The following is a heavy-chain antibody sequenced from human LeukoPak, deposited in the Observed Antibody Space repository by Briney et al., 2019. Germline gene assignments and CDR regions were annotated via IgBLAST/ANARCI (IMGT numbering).Heavy chain of an antibody. V-gene: IGHV3-21*01. CDR3: ARGAGGSSWYLNYYYYYYMDV. Sequence: PGGSLRLSCAASGFTFSSYGMSWVRQAPGKGLEWVSSISSSSSYIYYADSVKGRFTISRDNAKNSLYLQMNSLRAEDTAVYCCARGAGGSSWYLNYYYYYYMDVWGKGTTVTISS. J-gene: IGHJ6*03. CDR1: GFTFSSYG. CDR2: ISSSSSYI. D-gene: IGHD6-13*01.